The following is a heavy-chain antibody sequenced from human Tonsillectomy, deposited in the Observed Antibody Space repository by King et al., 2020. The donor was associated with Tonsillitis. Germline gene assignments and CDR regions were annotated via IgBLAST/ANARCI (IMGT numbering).Heavy chain of an antibody. J-gene: IGHJ4*02. CDR1: GGSISSYY. Sequence: QLQESGPGLVKPSETLSLTCTVSGGSISSYYWSWIRQPPGKGLEWIGYIYYSGSTNYKPSLQSRVTISVDTSKNQFSLKLSAVTAADTAVYYCARDQNYYDSSGYYRGGFDYWGQGTLVTVSS. D-gene: IGHD3-22*01. V-gene: IGHV4-59*01. CDR3: ARDQNYYDSSGYYRGGFDY. CDR2: IYYSGST.